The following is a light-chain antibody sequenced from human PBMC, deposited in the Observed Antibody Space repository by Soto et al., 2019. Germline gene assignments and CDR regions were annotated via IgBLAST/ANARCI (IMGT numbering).Light chain of an antibody. Sequence: EIVLTQSPGTLSLSPGERATLSCRASQSVSSDYLAWYHQKPGQAPRLLIYGVSSRATGTPDRFSGSGSGTDFTLTISRLEPEDFAVYYCQQYGSPPGTFGQGTNLDIK. CDR2: GVS. J-gene: IGKJ2*01. V-gene: IGKV3-20*01. CDR3: QQYGSPPGT. CDR1: QSVSSDY.